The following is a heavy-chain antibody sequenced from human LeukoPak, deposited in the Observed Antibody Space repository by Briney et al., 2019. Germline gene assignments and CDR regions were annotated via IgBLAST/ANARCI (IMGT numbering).Heavy chain of an antibody. CDR1: GGSISSYY. V-gene: IGHV4-59*01. CDR2: IYYSGST. D-gene: IGHD6-19*01. J-gene: IGHJ4*02. CDR3: ARESYSSGWIIDY. Sequence: SETPSLTCTVSGGSISSYYWSWIRQPPGKGLEWIGYIYYSGSTNYNPSLKSRVTISVDTSKNQFSLKLSSATAADTAVYYCARESYSSGWIIDYWGQGTLVTVSS.